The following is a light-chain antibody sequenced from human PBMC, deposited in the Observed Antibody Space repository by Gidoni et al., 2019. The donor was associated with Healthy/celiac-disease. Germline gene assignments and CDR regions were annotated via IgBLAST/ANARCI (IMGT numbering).Light chain of an antibody. V-gene: IGKV3-11*01. Sequence: EIVWTQSPATLSLSPGERATLSCRASQSVSSYLAWYQQKPGQAPRLLIYDASNRATGIPARFSGSRSGTAFTLTIRCLEPEDFAVYFCQQRSNWPSFGQGTRLEIK. J-gene: IGKJ5*01. CDR1: QSVSSY. CDR2: DAS. CDR3: QQRSNWPS.